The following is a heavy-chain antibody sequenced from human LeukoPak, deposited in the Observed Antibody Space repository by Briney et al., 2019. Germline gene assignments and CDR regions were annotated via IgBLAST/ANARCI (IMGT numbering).Heavy chain of an antibody. Sequence: SQTLSLTCTVSGGSISSGGYYWSWIRQHPGKGLEWIGYIYYSGSTYYNPSLKSRVTISVDTSKNQFSLKLSSVTAADTAVHYCARALRYFDWLYYFDYWGQGTLVTVSS. V-gene: IGHV4-31*03. CDR3: ARALRYFDWLYYFDY. CDR1: GGSISSGGYY. CDR2: IYYSGST. J-gene: IGHJ4*02. D-gene: IGHD3-9*01.